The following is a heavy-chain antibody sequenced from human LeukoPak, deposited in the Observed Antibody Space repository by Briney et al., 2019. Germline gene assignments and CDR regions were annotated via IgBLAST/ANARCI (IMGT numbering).Heavy chain of an antibody. CDR2: VHQSGST. CDR1: GGSIGTYY. Sequence: SETLSLTCTVSGGSIGTYYWSWVRQPPGKGLEWIGYVHQSGSTNYNPSLKSRVVISVDTSTNRFPLQLTSVTAADTAVYYCARNFDNWGQGTLVTVSS. J-gene: IGHJ4*02. CDR3: ARNFDN. V-gene: IGHV4-59*08.